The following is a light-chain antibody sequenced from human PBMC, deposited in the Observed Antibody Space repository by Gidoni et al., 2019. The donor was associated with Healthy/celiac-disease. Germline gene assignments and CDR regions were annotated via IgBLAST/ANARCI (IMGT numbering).Light chain of an antibody. V-gene: IGLV1-44*01. CDR3: AAWDDSLNGYV. J-gene: IGLJ1*01. CDR2: SNN. Sequence: SVLTQPPSASGPPGPRVTISCSGSSSTIGSNTLNWYQQLPGTAPKLLIYSNNQRPSGVPDRFSGSKSGTSASLAISGRQSEEEADYYCAAWDDSLNGYVFGTGTKVTVL. CDR1: SSTIGSNT.